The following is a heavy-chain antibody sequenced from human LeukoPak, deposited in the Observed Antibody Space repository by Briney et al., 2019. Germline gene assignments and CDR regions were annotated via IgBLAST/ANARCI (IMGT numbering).Heavy chain of an antibody. D-gene: IGHD3-9*01. CDR2: IIPILGIA. J-gene: IGHJ4*02. CDR1: GGTFSSYA. CDR3: ARGSPDILTGYYDY. V-gene: IGHV1-69*04. Sequence: SVKVSCKASGGTFSSYAISWVRQAPGQGLEWMGRIIPILGIANYAQKFQGRVTITADKSTSTAYMELSSLRSEDTAVYYCARGSPDILTGYYDYWGQGALVTVSS.